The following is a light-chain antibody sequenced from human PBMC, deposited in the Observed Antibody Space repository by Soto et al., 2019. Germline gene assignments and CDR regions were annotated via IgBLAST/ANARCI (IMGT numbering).Light chain of an antibody. CDR1: QSISTW. Sequence: DIQMTHSPSTLSASVGDRVTITCRASQSISTWLAWYQQKPGKAPKLLIYKASSLRNGVPSRFSGSGSGTEFTLTIYSLQPDDFASYYCQQYNGYPHTFGQGTKVDIK. V-gene: IGKV1-5*03. CDR2: KAS. CDR3: QQYNGYPHT. J-gene: IGKJ2*01.